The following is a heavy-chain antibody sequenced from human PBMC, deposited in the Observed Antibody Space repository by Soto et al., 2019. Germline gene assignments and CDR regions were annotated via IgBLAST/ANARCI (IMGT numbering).Heavy chain of an antibody. D-gene: IGHD6-13*01. V-gene: IGHV3-30*04. Sequence: QVQLVESGGGVVQAGRSLRLSCAASGYNFRSYAMHWVRHAPGKGLEWVAVISYDESHEYYADSVKGRFTISRDNSKNTLYLQMNSLRGDDTAVYYCARAGYSSSWNWFDPWGQGTQVTVSS. CDR1: GYNFRSYA. CDR2: ISYDESHE. J-gene: IGHJ5*02. CDR3: ARAGYSSSWNWFDP.